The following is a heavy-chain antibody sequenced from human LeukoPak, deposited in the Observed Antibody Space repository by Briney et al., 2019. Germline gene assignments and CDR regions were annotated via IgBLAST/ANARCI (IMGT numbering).Heavy chain of an antibody. CDR3: AKYYYDSSGYPYFDY. CDR2: ISGSGGST. Sequence: PGGSLRLSCAASGFTFSSYAMSWVRQAPGKGLEWVSAISGSGGSTYYADSVKGRFTISRDYSKNTLYLQMNSLRAEDTAVYYCAKYYYDSSGYPYFDYWGQGTLVTVSS. V-gene: IGHV3-23*01. D-gene: IGHD3-22*01. J-gene: IGHJ4*02. CDR1: GFTFSSYA.